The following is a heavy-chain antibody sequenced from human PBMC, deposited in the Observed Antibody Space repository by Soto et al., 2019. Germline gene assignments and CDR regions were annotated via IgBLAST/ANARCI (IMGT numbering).Heavy chain of an antibody. CDR2: IYYGGST. CDR1: GGSISSYF. CDR3: ARRGAGNWYFDL. V-gene: IGHV4-59*01. Sequence: PSETLSLTCTVSGGSISSYFWSWIRQPPGKGLEWIGYIYYGGSTNYNPSLKSRVTISVDTSKNQFSLKLSSVTAADTAVYYCARRGAGNWYFDLWGRGTLVTVSS. D-gene: IGHD6-19*01. J-gene: IGHJ2*01.